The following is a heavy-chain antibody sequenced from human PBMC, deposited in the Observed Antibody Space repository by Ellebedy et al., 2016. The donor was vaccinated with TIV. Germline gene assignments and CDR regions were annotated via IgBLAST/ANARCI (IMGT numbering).Heavy chain of an antibody. CDR2: VYPNSGGT. D-gene: IGHD6-19*01. V-gene: IGHV1-2*02. CDR3: ARDYGGYSNGWYPT. Sequence: ASVKVSCKTSGYTFTAFHIHWVRQAPGQGLEWMGWVYPNSGGTYYAQKFQGRVTMTRDTSISTAYMELSRLRSDDTAVYYCARDYGGYSNGWYPTWGQGTLLTVSS. J-gene: IGHJ4*02. CDR1: GYTFTAFH.